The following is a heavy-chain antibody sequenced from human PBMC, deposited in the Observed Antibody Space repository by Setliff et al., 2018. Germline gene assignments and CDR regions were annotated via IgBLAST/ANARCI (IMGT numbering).Heavy chain of an antibody. CDR1: GGSISSGSDY. J-gene: IGHJ3*02. CDR3: ARGDEIVQGRHGAFDI. V-gene: IGHV4-39*01. D-gene: IGHD1-1*01. Sequence: PSETLSLTCTVSGGSISSGSDYWAWIRQPPGKGLEWLGTVYHSGGTYYNPSLKSRVTMSVDTSKNLFSLKVTSVTAADTAVYYCARGDEIVQGRHGAFDIWGQGTMVTVSS. CDR2: VYHSGGT.